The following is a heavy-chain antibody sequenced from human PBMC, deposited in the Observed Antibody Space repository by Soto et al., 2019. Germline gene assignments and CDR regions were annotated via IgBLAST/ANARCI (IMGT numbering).Heavy chain of an antibody. CDR2: IYYSGGT. D-gene: IGHD3-3*01. CDR3: VSTAGTISRYYYYDMDV. CDR1: GGTISSYY. J-gene: IGHJ6*03. Sequence: SETQSLTCTVSGGTISSYYWGWIRQPPKNGLEWIGSIYYSGGTNYNPSLKSRVTISVGTSKNQFSLNLSSVTAADTAVYYCVSTAGTISRYYYYDMDVWRKGTTVTVSS. V-gene: IGHV4-59*01.